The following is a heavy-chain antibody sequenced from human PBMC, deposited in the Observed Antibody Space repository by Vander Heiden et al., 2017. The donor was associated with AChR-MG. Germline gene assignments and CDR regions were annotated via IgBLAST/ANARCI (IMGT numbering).Heavy chain of an antibody. CDR1: GFTFADYA. V-gene: IGHV3-9*01. Sequence: EVQLVESGGGLVQPGRSLRPSSAASGFTFADYAMHGVRQAPGKELEWVSGISWNSGSIGYADSGKRRFTISRDNAKNSLYLQMNSLRAEDTALYYCAKDTKRWLVSAYFQHWGQGTLVTVSS. J-gene: IGHJ1*01. CDR3: AKDTKRWLVSAYFQH. CDR2: ISWNSGSI. D-gene: IGHD6-19*01.